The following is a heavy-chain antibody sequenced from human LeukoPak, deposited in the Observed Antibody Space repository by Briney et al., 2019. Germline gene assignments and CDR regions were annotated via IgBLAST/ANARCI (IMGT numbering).Heavy chain of an antibody. CDR1: GGSISSYY. CDR2: IYYSGST. CDR3: ARANSDVLSFIDY. Sequence: SETLSLTCTVSGGSISSYYWSWIRQPPGKGLEWIGYIYYSGSTNYNPSLKSRVTISVDTSKNQFSLKLSSVTAADTPVYYCARANSDVLSFIDYWGQGTLVTVSS. V-gene: IGHV4-59*01. D-gene: IGHD3-16*02. J-gene: IGHJ4*02.